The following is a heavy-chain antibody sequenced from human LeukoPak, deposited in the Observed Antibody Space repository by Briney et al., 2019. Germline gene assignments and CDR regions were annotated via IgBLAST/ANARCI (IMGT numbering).Heavy chain of an antibody. J-gene: IGHJ4*02. V-gene: IGHV3-23*01. CDR3: AKSFDFSNGHSPILTPFDS. CDR2: ISARGIST. CDR1: GFTFSSSA. D-gene: IGHD3-3*01. Sequence: GGSLRLSCAASGFTFSSSAMSWVRQAPGKGLEWVSSISARGISTYYADSVMGRFTISRDNSKNTLYLQMNSLRGDDIGVYYCAKSFDFSNGHSPILTPFDSWGQGTLVSVSS.